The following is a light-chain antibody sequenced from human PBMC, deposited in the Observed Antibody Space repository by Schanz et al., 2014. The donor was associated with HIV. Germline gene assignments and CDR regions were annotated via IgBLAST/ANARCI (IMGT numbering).Light chain of an antibody. Sequence: QSALTQPASVSGSPGQSITISCTGTSSDVGVYNYVSWYQQHPGKAPKLMIYDVNNRPSGVSNRFSGSKSGNTASLTISGLQAEDEADYHCSSYTSSSVVFGGGTKLTVL. V-gene: IGLV2-14*03. J-gene: IGLJ2*01. CDR2: DVN. CDR3: SSYTSSSVV. CDR1: SSDVGVYNY.